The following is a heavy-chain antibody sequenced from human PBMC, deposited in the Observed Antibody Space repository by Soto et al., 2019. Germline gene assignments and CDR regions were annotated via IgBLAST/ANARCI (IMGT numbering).Heavy chain of an antibody. J-gene: IGHJ4*02. CDR2: ISAYNGNT. V-gene: IGHV1-18*01. D-gene: IGHD4-17*01. CDR3: ARDQLTTVTTGFFGY. CDR1: GYTFTSYG. Sequence: QVQLVQSGAEVKKPGASVKVSCKASGYTFTSYGIRWVRQAPGQGLEWMGWISAYNGNTNYAQKLQGRVTMTTDTSTSTAYMELRSLRSDDTAVYYCARDQLTTVTTGFFGYWGQGTLVTVSS.